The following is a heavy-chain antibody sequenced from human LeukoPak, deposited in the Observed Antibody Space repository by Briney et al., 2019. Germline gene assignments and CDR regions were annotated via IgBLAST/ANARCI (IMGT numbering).Heavy chain of an antibody. CDR3: AKFVSPSNPDYFDF. CDR2: ISSSGGST. CDR1: GFTFSTYA. V-gene: IGHV3-23*01. J-gene: IGHJ4*02. D-gene: IGHD2-21*01. Sequence: QSGGSLRLSCAASGFTFSTYAMNWVRQAPGKGLEWVSRISSSGGSTYYAGSVKGRFTISRDNSRNTLYLQLNSLRVEDTAVYYCAKFVSPSNPDYFDFWGQGTLVTVSS.